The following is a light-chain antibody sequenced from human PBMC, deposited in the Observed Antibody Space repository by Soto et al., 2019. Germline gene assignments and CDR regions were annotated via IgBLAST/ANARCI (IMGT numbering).Light chain of an antibody. J-gene: IGKJ1*01. Sequence: EIVLTQSPVTLSLSPGERATLSCRASQSVSSSYLAWYQQKPGQAPRLLISDASNRATGIPARFSGSGSGTDFTLTISRLEPEDFAVYYCQQRSNWPWTFGPGT. CDR2: DAS. V-gene: IGKV3D-20*02. CDR1: QSVSSSY. CDR3: QQRSNWPWT.